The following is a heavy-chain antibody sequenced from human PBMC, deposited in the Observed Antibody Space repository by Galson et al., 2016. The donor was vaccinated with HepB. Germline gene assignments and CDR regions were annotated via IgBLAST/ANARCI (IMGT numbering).Heavy chain of an antibody. CDR1: GFTFSNYA. D-gene: IGHD4/OR15-4a*01. CDR3: AKAGMGVDMVHDS. J-gene: IGHJ4*02. V-gene: IGHV3-23*01. Sequence: SLRLSCAASGFTFSNYAMSWVRQAPGKGLEWVSGFSGSDDRTFYVDSVKGRFTISRDNSKNTLYLQMNSLRVEDTAIYYCAKAGMGVDMVHDSWGQGILV. CDR2: FSGSDDRT.